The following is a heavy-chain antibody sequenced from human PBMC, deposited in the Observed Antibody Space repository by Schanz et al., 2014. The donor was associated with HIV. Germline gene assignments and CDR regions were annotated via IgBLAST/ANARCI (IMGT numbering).Heavy chain of an antibody. D-gene: IGHD5-18*01. J-gene: IGHJ4*02. CDR2: IIPIFDSV. V-gene: IGHV1-69*06. CDR1: GDSFSNLG. Sequence: QVQLVQSGAEVKKPGSSVKISCKASGDSFSNLGINWVQQAPGQGLEWMGGIIPIFDSVNYAQKFQGRVTITADKSTSTAYMEMSSLRSEDTGVYYCARARGYSYGTLGYWGQGTLVTVSS. CDR3: ARARGYSYGTLGY.